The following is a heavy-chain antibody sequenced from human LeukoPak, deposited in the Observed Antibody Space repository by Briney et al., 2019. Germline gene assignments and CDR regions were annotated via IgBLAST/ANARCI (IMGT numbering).Heavy chain of an antibody. J-gene: IGHJ4*02. Sequence: GGSLRLSCAASGFTVSSNYMSWLRQAPGKGLEWVSIIYSGSSTYYADSVKGRFSISRDRSKNTLYLQMNSLRAEDTAVYYCARDRCSGGNCYSDYWGQGTLVTVSS. CDR1: GFTVSSNY. CDR2: IYSGSST. D-gene: IGHD2-15*01. V-gene: IGHV3-53*01. CDR3: ARDRCSGGNCYSDY.